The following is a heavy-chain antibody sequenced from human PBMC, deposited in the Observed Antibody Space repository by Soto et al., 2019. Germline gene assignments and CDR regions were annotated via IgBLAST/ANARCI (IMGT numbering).Heavy chain of an antibody. CDR2: INHSGST. D-gene: IGHD1-26*01. CDR3: ARAKSGSYLSWFDP. CDR1: GGSFSGYY. Sequence: SETLSLTCAVYGGSFSGYYWSWIRQPPGKGLEWIGEINHSGSTNYNPSLKSRVTISVDTSKNQFSLKLSSVTAADTAVYYCARAKSGSYLSWFDPWGQGTLVTVS. V-gene: IGHV4-34*01. J-gene: IGHJ5*02.